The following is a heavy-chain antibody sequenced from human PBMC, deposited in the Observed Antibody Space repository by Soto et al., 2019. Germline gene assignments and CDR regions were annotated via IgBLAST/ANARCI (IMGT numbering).Heavy chain of an antibody. D-gene: IGHD1-26*01. Sequence: GGSLRLSCTGSGFMFGNYGMNWVRQAPGKGLEWVASTSSDGNTKYYADSSRGRFTISRDKSKKMVYVQVTSLGPEDTAVYCCARWGGSARDFDYWGQGALVTVSS. J-gene: IGHJ4*02. V-gene: IGHV3-30*03. CDR1: GFMFGNYG. CDR2: TSSDGNTK. CDR3: ARWGGSARDFDY.